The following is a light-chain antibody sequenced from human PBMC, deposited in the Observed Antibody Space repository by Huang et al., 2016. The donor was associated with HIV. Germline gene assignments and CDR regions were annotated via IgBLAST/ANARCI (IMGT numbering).Light chain of an antibody. V-gene: IGKV3-15*01. CDR2: GVS. Sequence: EMVMTQSPATLSVSPGERATLSCRASQSVSSNLAWYQQKPGQAPRLLIYGVSNRATGIPARFSGSGSGTEFTLTISSLQSEDFAVYYGQQYNNWPPWTFGQGTKVEIK. J-gene: IGKJ1*01. CDR3: QQYNNWPPWT. CDR1: QSVSSN.